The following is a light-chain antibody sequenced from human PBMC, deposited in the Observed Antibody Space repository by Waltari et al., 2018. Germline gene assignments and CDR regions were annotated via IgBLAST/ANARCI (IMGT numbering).Light chain of an antibody. CDR1: QSISTY. CDR2: AAS. V-gene: IGKV1-39*01. CDR3: QQSYSTPRS. J-gene: IGKJ2*03. Sequence: DIQMTQSPSSLSASVGDRVTITCRASQSISTYLNWYQEKPGKAPNLRIYAASNLQGGVPSRFSGSGSGTDFTLTISSLQPEDFATYYCQQSYSTPRSFGQGTKLEIK.